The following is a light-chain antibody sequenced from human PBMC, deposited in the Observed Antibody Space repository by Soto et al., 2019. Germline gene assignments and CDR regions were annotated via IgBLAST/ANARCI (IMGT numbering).Light chain of an antibody. CDR2: GAS. V-gene: IGKV3-15*01. CDR1: QSVSSN. Sequence: EIVMTQSPATLSVSPGERATLTCRASQSVSSNLAWYQQKPGQAPRLLIYGASTRATGIPARFSGSGSGTEFTLTISSLQSEDFAVYYCQQYNNWPPVTFGQGTKVDIK. J-gene: IGKJ1*01. CDR3: QQYNNWPPVT.